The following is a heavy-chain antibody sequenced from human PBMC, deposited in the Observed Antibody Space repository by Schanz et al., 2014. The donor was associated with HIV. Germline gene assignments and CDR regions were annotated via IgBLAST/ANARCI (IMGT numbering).Heavy chain of an antibody. CDR1: GYTFSTYG. CDR2: MNPNSGNT. V-gene: IGHV1-8*02. Sequence: QVQLVQSGAEVKKPGASVKVSCKASGYTFSTYGINWVRQATGQGLEWMGWMNPNSGNTGYAEKFQGRLTMTRNTSISTAYMELSSLRSDDTAVYYCARRRSEIVPAAIVLHYYYGFDVWGQGTTVTVS. CDR3: ARRRSEIVPAAIVLHYYYGFDV. J-gene: IGHJ6*02. D-gene: IGHD2-2*02.